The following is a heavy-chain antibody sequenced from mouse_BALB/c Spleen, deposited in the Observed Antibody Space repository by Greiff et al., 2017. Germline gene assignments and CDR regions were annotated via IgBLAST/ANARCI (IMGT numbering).Heavy chain of an antibody. CDR1: GFSLTSYG. J-gene: IGHJ4*01. D-gene: IGHD1-1*01. V-gene: IGHV2-2*02. CDR3: DRNYYGYAMDY. Sequence: VLLVESGPGLVQPSQSLSITCTVSGFSLTSYGVHWVRQSPGKGLEWLGVIWSGGSTDYYAAFISRLSISNDNSKSQVFFKMNSLQATDTAIYCCDRNYYGYAMDYWGQGTSVTVSS. CDR2: IWSGGST.